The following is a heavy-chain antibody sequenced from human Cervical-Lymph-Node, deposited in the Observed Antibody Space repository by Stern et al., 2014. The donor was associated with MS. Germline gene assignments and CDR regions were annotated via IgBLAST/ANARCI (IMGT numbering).Heavy chain of an antibody. V-gene: IGHV1-46*01. Sequence: QMQLVQSGAEVKKPGASVKVSCKASGYTFTINYMHWVRQAPGQGLEWIGIINPSGGSAHYAQKFQGRVTMTRDTSTNTVYMDLSSLRSDDTAVYFCAREGSRRTPTGYDYWGQGTPGTVSS. CDR1: GYTFTINY. CDR3: AREGSRRTPTGYDY. J-gene: IGHJ4*02. CDR2: INPSGGSA. D-gene: IGHD3-9*01.